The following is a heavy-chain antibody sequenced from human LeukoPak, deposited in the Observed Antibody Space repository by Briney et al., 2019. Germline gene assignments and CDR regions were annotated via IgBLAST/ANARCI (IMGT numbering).Heavy chain of an antibody. CDR3: ARAVRTVTTETSISYYHYMDV. Sequence: SETLSLTCTFSGGSISSYHWNWIRQPAGKGLEWIGRIYTSGITNYKSSLKSRVTMSVDTSKNQFSLKLTSVTAADTAVYYCARAVRTVTTETSISYYHYMDVWGKGTTVTVSS. J-gene: IGHJ6*03. V-gene: IGHV4-4*07. CDR1: GGSISSYH. CDR2: IYTSGIT. D-gene: IGHD4-17*01.